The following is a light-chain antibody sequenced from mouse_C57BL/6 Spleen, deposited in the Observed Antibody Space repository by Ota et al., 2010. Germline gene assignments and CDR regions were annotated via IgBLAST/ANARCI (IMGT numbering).Light chain of an antibody. CDR2: FAS. CDR3: QQHYSTPLT. CDR1: EPFKLVSNQKNY. Sequence: DIXMTQSTQIHVHISRRQGQHHLQVQSEPFKLVSNQKNYLAWYQQKPGQSPKLLVYFASTRESGVPDRFIGSGSGTDFTLTISSVQAEDLADYFCQQHYSTPLTFGAGDQAGAET. V-gene: IGKV8-24*01. J-gene: IGKJ5*01.